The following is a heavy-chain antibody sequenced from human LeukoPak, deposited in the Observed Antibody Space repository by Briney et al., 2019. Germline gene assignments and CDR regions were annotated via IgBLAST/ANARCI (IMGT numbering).Heavy chain of an antibody. J-gene: IGHJ4*02. CDR3: ARASAVLWFGEPNLRYYFDY. Sequence: SETLSLTCTVSGGSISSGDYYWSWIRQPPGKGLEWIGCIYYSGSTYYNPSLKSRVTISVDTSKSQFTLKLSSVTAADTAVYYCARASAVLWFGEPNLRYYFDYWGQGTLVTVSS. CDR1: GGSISSGDYY. V-gene: IGHV4-30-4*08. D-gene: IGHD3-10*01. CDR2: IYYSGST.